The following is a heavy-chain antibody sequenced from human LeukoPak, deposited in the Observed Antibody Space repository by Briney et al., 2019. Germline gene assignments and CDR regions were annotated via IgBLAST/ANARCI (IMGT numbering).Heavy chain of an antibody. CDR2: ISPGDSDT. V-gene: IGHV5-51*01. CDR3: ARRNGYNAGALDFDY. D-gene: IGHD5-24*01. CDR1: GYIFTCYW. Sequence: MSGESLKISCKGSGYIFTCYWIGWVRQMPGKGLEWMGIISPGDSDTAYSPSFQGQVTISADKSINTAYLRWSSLKASDTAMYYCARRNGYNAGALDFDYWGQGTQVTVSS. J-gene: IGHJ4*02.